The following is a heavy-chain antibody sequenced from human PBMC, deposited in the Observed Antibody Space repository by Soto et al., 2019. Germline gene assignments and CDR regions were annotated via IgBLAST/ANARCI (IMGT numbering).Heavy chain of an antibody. D-gene: IGHD3-3*01. CDR3: AKDGSIFGVVIHILALDY. CDR2: ISGSGGST. V-gene: IGHV3-23*01. Sequence: GGSLRLSCAASGFTFSSHAMSWVRQAPGKGLEWVSAISGSGGSTYYADSVKGRFTISRDNSKNTLYLQMNSLRAEDTAVYYCAKDGSIFGVVIHILALDYWGQGTLVTVSS. CDR1: GFTFSSHA. J-gene: IGHJ4*02.